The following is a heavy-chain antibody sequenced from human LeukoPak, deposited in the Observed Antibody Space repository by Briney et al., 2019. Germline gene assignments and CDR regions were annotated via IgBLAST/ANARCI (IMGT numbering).Heavy chain of an antibody. Sequence: PGGSLRLSCAASGITFGNNWMHWVRQGPGKGLVWISRINSDGGGAIYADSVKGRFTVSRDNAKNKLYLQMNSLRAEDTAVYYCARDVPSSWFDSWGQGTLVTVSS. CDR2: INSDGGGA. D-gene: IGHD6-13*01. J-gene: IGHJ5*01. CDR3: ARDVPSSWFDS. CDR1: GITFGNNW. V-gene: IGHV3-74*01.